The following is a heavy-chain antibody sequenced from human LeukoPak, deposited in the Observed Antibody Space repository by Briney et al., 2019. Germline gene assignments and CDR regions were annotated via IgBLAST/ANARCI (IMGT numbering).Heavy chain of an antibody. D-gene: IGHD4-23*01. CDR1: AFTFSNYW. V-gene: IGHV3-7*01. CDR3: ARDRGYSTFDY. CDR2: IKEDGSEI. J-gene: IGHJ4*02. Sequence: GGSLRLSCAASAFTFSNYWMSWVRQAPGKGPEWVANIKEDGSEINYVDSVKGRFTISRDNAKNSLYLQMNSLRVDDTAVYYCARDRGYSTFDYWGQGTLVTVSS.